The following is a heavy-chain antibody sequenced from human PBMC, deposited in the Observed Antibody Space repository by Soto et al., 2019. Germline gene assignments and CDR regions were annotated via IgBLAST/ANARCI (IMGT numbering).Heavy chain of an antibody. CDR2: ISAYNGNT. Sequence: ASVKVSCKASGYTFTSYGISWVRHAPGQGLEWMGWISAYNGNTNYAQKLQGRVTMTTDTSTSTAYMELRSLRSDDTAVYYCARGSPPIPYGAYDIWGQGTMVTVSS. D-gene: IGHD3-10*01. V-gene: IGHV1-18*01. J-gene: IGHJ3*02. CDR1: GYTFTSYG. CDR3: ARGSPPIPYGAYDI.